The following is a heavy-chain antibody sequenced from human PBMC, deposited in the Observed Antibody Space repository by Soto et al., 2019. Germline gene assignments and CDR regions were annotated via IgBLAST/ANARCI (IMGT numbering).Heavy chain of an antibody. CDR3: AAAPRY. CDR2: IYYTVTT. V-gene: IGHV4-59*11. CDR1: CSPISDRY. Sequence: SETLSRTCTVSCSPISDRYWSWFRQAPGHGLYCVGYIYYTVTTTXXPSLNSRXXISPDTSNNHXPLRLTPITAADTAVYYCAAAPRYWCQGTLVTVSS. J-gene: IGHJ4*02. D-gene: IGHD2-15*01.